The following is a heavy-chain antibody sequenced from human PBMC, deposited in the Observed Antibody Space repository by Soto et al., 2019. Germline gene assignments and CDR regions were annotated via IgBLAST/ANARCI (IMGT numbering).Heavy chain of an antibody. CDR3: ARRDYDFWSGMYNWFDP. Sequence: QVQLVQSGAEVKKPGASVKVSCKASGYTFTSYDITWVRQATGQGLEWMGWMNPNSGNTGYAQKFQGRVTMTRNTSISTAYMELSSLRSEDTAVYYCARRDYDFWSGMYNWFDPWGQGTLVTVSS. V-gene: IGHV1-8*01. D-gene: IGHD3-3*01. J-gene: IGHJ5*02. CDR1: GYTFTSYD. CDR2: MNPNSGNT.